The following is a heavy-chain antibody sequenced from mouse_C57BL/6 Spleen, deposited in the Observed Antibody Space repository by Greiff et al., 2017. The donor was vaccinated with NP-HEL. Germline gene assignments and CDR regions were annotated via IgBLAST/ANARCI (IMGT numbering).Heavy chain of an antibody. V-gene: IGHV1-54*01. Sequence: QVQLQQSGAELVRPGTSVKVSCKASGYAFTNYLIEWVKQRPGQGLEWIGVINPGSGGTNYNEKFKGKATLTADKSSSTAYMQLSSLTSEDSAVYFWARSGGNYCYAMDYWGQGTSVTVSS. CDR3: ARSGGNYCYAMDY. D-gene: IGHD2-1*01. J-gene: IGHJ4*01. CDR2: INPGSGGT. CDR1: GYAFTNYL.